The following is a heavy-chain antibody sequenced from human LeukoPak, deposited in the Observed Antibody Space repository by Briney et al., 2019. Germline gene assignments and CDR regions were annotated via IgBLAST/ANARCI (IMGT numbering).Heavy chain of an antibody. V-gene: IGHV4-59*01. CDR1: GGSISNSY. Sequence: PSETLSLTCTVSGGSISNSYWSWIRQPPGKGLEWIGYIYNSGSTNYDPSLTSRVTISVDTSKNQFSLKLSSVTAADTAFYYCARRGTYSGGFIYWGQGTLVTVSS. J-gene: IGHJ4*02. CDR3: ARRGTYSGGFIY. D-gene: IGHD3-10*01. CDR2: IYNSGST.